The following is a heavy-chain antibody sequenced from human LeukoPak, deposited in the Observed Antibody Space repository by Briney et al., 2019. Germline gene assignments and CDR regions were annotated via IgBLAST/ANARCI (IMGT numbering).Heavy chain of an antibody. D-gene: IGHD4/OR15-4a*01. J-gene: IGHJ4*02. V-gene: IGHV4-59*08. CDR2: IYYSGST. Sequence: PSETLSLTCTVSGGSISGYYWSWIRQPPGKGLEWIGYIYYSGSTNYNPSLKSRVTISVDTSKNQFSLKLSSVTAADTAVYYCARHGRDYGPFDYWGQGTLVTVSS. CDR3: ARHGRDYGPFDY. CDR1: GGSISGYY.